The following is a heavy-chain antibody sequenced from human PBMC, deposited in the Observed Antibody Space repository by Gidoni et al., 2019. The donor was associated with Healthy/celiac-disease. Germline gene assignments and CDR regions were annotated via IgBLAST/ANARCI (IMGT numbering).Heavy chain of an antibody. D-gene: IGHD3-10*01. V-gene: IGHV3-30-3*01. CDR1: GFTFSSYA. Sequence: QVQLVESGGGVVQPGRSLSLSCAASGFTFSSYAMHWVRQAPGKGLEWVAVISYDGSNKYYADSVKGRFTISRDNSKNTLYLQMNSLRAEDTAVYYCASSRLWFRELDYWGQGTLVTVSS. J-gene: IGHJ4*02. CDR2: ISYDGSNK. CDR3: ASSRLWFRELDY.